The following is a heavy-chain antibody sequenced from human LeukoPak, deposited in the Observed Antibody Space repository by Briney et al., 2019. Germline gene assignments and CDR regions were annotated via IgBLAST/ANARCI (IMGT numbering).Heavy chain of an antibody. CDR2: VYSSGNT. V-gene: IGHV4-4*07. D-gene: IGHD3-10*01. J-gene: IGHJ4*02. Sequence: SETLSLTCTVSSGSISSYFWSWIRQPAGKGLEWIGRVYSSGNTNYNPSLKSRVTMSVDTSKNQFSLKLNSLTAADTAVYYCARAIPGGSGTFDYWGQGTLVTASS. CDR1: SGSISSYF. CDR3: ARAIPGGSGTFDY.